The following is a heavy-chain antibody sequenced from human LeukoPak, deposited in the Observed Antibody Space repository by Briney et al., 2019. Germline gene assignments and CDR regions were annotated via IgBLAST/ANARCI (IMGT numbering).Heavy chain of an antibody. V-gene: IGHV3-53*01. CDR2: LYSDGTT. CDR3: TRDFDFSSAI. Sequence: GGSLRLSCAASGFTVSSNYMSWVRQAPGKGLEWVSVLYSDGTTYYADSVKGRFTTSRDNAKNTLFLQMNSLRAEDTAVYYCTRDFDFSSAIWGQGTLVTVSS. D-gene: IGHD3-3*01. CDR1: GFTVSSNY. J-gene: IGHJ4*02.